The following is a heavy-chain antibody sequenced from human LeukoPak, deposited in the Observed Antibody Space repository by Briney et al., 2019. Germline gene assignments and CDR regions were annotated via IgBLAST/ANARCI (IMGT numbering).Heavy chain of an antibody. Sequence: RTSQTLFLTCTVSGGSISSGDYYWSWIRQPPGKGLEWIGYIYYSGSTYYNPSLKSRVTISVDTSKNQFSLKLSSVTAADTAVYYCASHCSSTSCYRYYYYGMDVWGQGTTVTVSS. CDR2: IYYSGST. CDR3: ASHCSSTSCYRYYYYGMDV. V-gene: IGHV4-30-4*01. J-gene: IGHJ6*02. D-gene: IGHD2-2*01. CDR1: GGSISSGDYY.